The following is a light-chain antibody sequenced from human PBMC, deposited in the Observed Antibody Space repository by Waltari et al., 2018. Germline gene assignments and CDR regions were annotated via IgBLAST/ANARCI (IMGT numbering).Light chain of an antibody. CDR3: MQGTYWPRT. J-gene: IGKJ1*01. CDR1: QGLVYSDGNPY. CDR2: KVS. Sequence: DVVMTQSPLSLPVTLGQPASISCRSSQGLVYSDGNPYLHWFHQRPGQSPRRLIYKVSNRDSGVPDRFSGSGSGTDFTLKISRVEAEDVGVYYCMQGTYWPRTFGQGTKVEIK. V-gene: IGKV2-30*01.